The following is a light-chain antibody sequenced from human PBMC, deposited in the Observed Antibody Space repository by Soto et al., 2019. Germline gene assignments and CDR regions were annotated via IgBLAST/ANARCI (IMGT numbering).Light chain of an antibody. CDR3: SSYTSGTTLLFV. Sequence: QSVLTQPASVSGSPGQSITISCTGTRSDVGGYDYVSWYQQHPGKAPKLMIYEVTNRPSGVSNRFSGSKSGNTASLTISGLQAEDDWDHFCSSYTSGTTLLFVFGTGTKLTVL. V-gene: IGLV2-14*01. J-gene: IGLJ1*01. CDR2: EVT. CDR1: RSDVGGYDY.